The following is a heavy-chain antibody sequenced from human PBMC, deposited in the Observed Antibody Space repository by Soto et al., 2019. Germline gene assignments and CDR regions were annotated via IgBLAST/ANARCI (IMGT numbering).Heavy chain of an antibody. CDR1: GYTFTSYG. J-gene: IGHJ3*02. Sequence: GASVKVSCKASGYTFTSYGISWVRQAPGQGLEWMGWISAYNGNTNYAQKLQGRVTMTTDTSTSTAYVELRSLRSDDTAVYYCVRGREYSGYAALDIWGQGTMVTVSS. CDR3: VRGREYSGYAALDI. V-gene: IGHV1-18*01. CDR2: ISAYNGNT. D-gene: IGHD5-12*01.